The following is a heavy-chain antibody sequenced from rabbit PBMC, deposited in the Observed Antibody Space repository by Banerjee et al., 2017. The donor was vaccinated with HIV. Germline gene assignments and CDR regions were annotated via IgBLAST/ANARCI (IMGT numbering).Heavy chain of an antibody. J-gene: IGHJ6*01. V-gene: IGHV1S45*01. CDR2: IYTGNGNT. CDR3: ARDLAAVTGWDL. D-gene: IGHD7-1*01. Sequence: QEQLEESGGDLVKPEGSLTLTCTASGFTLSSYWMCWVRQAPGKGLEWIACIYTGNGNTFYASWAKGRFTISKTSSTTVTLQMTSLTAADTATYFCARDLAAVTGWDLWGPGTLVTVS. CDR1: GFTLSSYW.